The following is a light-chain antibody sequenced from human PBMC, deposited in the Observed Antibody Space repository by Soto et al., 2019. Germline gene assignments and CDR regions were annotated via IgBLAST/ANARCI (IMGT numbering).Light chain of an antibody. CDR1: SSDVGSYNL. Sequence: QSVLTQPASVSGSPGQSITISCTGTSSDVGSYNLVSWYQQHPGKAPKLMIYEGSKRPSGVSNRFSGSKSGNTASLTISGLQAEDEADYYCCSYAGSRILFGGGTKVTVL. J-gene: IGLJ2*01. CDR2: EGS. CDR3: CSYAGSRIL. V-gene: IGLV2-23*01.